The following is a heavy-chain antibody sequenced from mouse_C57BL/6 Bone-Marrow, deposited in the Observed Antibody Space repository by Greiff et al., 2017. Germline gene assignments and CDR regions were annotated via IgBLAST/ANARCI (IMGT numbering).Heavy chain of an antibody. CDR3: ARDGDSNYEKSSYYAMDY. Sequence: QVQLQQPGAELVRPGSSVKLSCKASGYTFTSYWMHWVKQRPIQGLEWIGNIDPSDSETHSNQKFKDTATLTVDKSSSTAYMQLSSLTSEDSAVYYCARDGDSNYEKSSYYAMDYWGKGTSDTVAT. D-gene: IGHD2-5*01. V-gene: IGHV1-52*01. J-gene: IGHJ4*01. CDR1: GYTFTSYW. CDR2: IDPSDSET.